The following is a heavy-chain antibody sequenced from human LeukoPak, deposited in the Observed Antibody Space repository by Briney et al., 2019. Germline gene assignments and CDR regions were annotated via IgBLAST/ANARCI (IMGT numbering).Heavy chain of an antibody. J-gene: IGHJ4*02. V-gene: IGHV3-74*01. CDR1: VFTLNRLW. D-gene: IGHD4-23*01. CDR2: IDTAGSTT. Sequence: GGSLTLSCAAAVFTLNRLWMHWVRQPPGKGLVWVSRIDTAGSTTTYADSVKGRFTISRDNAKNMVYLQINSLRVEDTAVYYCGTLNSVGNDYWGQGVLVTVSS. CDR3: GTLNSVGNDY.